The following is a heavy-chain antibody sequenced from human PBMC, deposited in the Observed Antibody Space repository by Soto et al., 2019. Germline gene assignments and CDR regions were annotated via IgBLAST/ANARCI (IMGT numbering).Heavy chain of an antibody. CDR1: GFTFSSFS. CDR2: ISSSSSYI. V-gene: IGHV3-21*01. D-gene: IGHD6-19*01. CDR3: CGSGLFYYYYGMDV. Sequence: GGSLRLSCAASGFTFSSFSMNWVRQAPGKGLEWVSSISSSSSYIYYADSVKGRFTISRDNAKNSLYLQMNSLRAEDTAVYYCCGSGLFYYYYGMDVWGQGTTVTVSS. J-gene: IGHJ6*02.